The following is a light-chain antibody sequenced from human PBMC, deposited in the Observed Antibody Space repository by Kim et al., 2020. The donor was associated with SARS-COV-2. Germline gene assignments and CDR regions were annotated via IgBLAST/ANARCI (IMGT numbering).Light chain of an antibody. V-gene: IGKV1-39*01. Sequence: SESVRDRVTITCRASQSITNYLNWYQQRPGKAPKLLIYAASSLQSGVPLRFSGSGSGTDFTLTISSLQREDFATYYCQQSYRTPYTSGQGTKLEI. CDR1: QSITNY. J-gene: IGKJ2*01. CDR3: QQSYRTPYT. CDR2: AAS.